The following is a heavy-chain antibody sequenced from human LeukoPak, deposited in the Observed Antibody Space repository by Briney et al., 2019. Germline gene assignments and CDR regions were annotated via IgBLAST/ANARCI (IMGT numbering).Heavy chain of an antibody. Sequence: ASVKVSCKASGYSFVGYGITWVRQAPGQGLEWMGWFNPENGNTNYAQKVQGRVTMTADTSTSTAYMELRSLRSDDTAVYYCARARAMIVVDQDNWFDPWGQGTLVTVSS. V-gene: IGHV1-18*01. J-gene: IGHJ5*02. CDR1: GYSFVGYG. D-gene: IGHD3-22*01. CDR3: ARARAMIVVDQDNWFDP. CDR2: FNPENGNT.